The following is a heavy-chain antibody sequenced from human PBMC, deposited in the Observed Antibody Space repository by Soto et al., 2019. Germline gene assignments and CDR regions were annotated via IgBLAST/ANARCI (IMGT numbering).Heavy chain of an antibody. CDR3: ARDGVDTATGYYYGMDV. V-gene: IGHV1-18*01. CDR2: ISAYNGNT. J-gene: IGHJ6*02. D-gene: IGHD5-18*01. CDR1: GYTFTSYG. Sequence: ASVKVSCKASGYTFTSYGISWVRQAPGQRLERMGWISAYNGNTNYAQKLQGRVTMTTDTSTSTAYMELRSLRSDDTAVYYCARDGVDTATGYYYGMDVWGQGTTVTVSS.